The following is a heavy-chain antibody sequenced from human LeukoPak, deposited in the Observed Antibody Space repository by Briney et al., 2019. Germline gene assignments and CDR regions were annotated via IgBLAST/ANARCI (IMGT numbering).Heavy chain of an antibody. V-gene: IGHV3-7*01. J-gene: IGHJ4*02. Sequence: GGSLRLSCAASGFTFSNFWMSWVRQAPGKGLEWVANINRDGSEKNYVDSVKGRFTISRDNAKNSLYLQMNSLRAEDTAVYYCARAAAGYWGQGTLVTVSS. D-gene: IGHD6-13*01. CDR3: ARAAAGY. CDR2: INRDGSEK. CDR1: GFTFSNFW.